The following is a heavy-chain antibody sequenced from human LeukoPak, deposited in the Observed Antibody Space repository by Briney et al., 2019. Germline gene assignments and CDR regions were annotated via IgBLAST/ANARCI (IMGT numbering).Heavy chain of an antibody. CDR3: AKGRSGYYLVFDY. CDR1: GFTFSSYA. V-gene: IGHV3-23*01. Sequence: TGGSLRLSCAASGFTFSSYAMSWVRQAPGKGLEWVSAISGSGGSTYYADSVKGRFTISRDNSKNTLYLQMNSPSAEDTAVYYCAKGRSGYYLVFDYWGQGTLVTVSS. CDR2: ISGSGGST. D-gene: IGHD3-22*01. J-gene: IGHJ4*02.